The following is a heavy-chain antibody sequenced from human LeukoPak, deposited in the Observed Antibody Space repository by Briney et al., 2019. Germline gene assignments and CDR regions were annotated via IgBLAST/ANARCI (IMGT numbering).Heavy chain of an antibody. CDR1: GFTFSSYG. D-gene: IGHD1-14*01. V-gene: IGHV3-33*01. Sequence: GRSLRLSCAASGFTFSSYGMHWVRQAPGKGLEWVAVIWYDGSNKYYADSVKGRFTISRDNSKNTLYLQMNGLRAEDTAVYYCARAGLGNMFDYWGQGTLVTVSS. J-gene: IGHJ4*02. CDR3: ARAGLGNMFDY. CDR2: IWYDGSNK.